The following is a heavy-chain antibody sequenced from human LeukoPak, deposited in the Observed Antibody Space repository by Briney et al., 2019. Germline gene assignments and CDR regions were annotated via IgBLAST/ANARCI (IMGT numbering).Heavy chain of an antibody. V-gene: IGHV4-59*08. CDR1: GGSISSYY. CDR2: IYYSGST. CDR3: ARFTGYSSSWYVDY. J-gene: IGHJ4*02. Sequence: SETLSLTCTVSGGSISSYYWSWIRQSPGKGLEWIGYIYYSGSTNFNPSLKSRVTISVDTSKNQFSLKLSSVTAADTAVYYCARFTGYSSSWYVDYWGQGTLVTVSS. D-gene: IGHD6-13*01.